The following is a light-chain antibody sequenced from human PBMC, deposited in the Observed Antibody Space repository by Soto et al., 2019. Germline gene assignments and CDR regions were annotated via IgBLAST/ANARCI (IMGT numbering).Light chain of an antibody. CDR3: QQYHNWLST. Sequence: EIVMTQSPVTLSVSPGERATLSCRASQSVGSNLAWYQQKPGQAPRLLVSVASIRATGIPARFSGSGSGTEFTLTISSLQSEDFAIYYCQQYHNWLSTFGPGTTVDMK. CDR2: VAS. J-gene: IGKJ3*01. V-gene: IGKV3-15*01. CDR1: QSVGSN.